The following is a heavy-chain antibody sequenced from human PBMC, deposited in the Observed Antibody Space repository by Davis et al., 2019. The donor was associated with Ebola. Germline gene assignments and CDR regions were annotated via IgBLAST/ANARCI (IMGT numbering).Heavy chain of an antibody. CDR2: IYYSGST. Sequence: SETLSLTCTVSGGSISSSSYYWGWIRQPPGKGLEWIGSIYYSGSTYYNPSLKSRVTISVDTSKNQFSLKLSSVTAADTAVYYCARREYGDYGFDYWGQGTLVTVSS. CDR1: GGSISSSSYY. V-gene: IGHV4-39*01. J-gene: IGHJ4*02. CDR3: ARREYGDYGFDY. D-gene: IGHD4-17*01.